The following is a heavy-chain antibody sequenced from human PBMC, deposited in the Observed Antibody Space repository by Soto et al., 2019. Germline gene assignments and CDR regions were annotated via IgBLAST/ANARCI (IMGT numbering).Heavy chain of an antibody. Sequence: QVQLQESGPGLVKPSETLSLTCVVSGGSIDTSNWWSWVRQPPGKGLEWIGEIYHSGSTNIKPSLKSRVTISVDKSKNQFSLKLNSVTAADTAVYYCARAGSGYYAFDFDYWGQGTLVTVSS. CDR3: ARAGSGYYAFDFDY. V-gene: IGHV4-4*02. J-gene: IGHJ4*02. CDR1: GGSIDTSNW. D-gene: IGHD3-3*01. CDR2: IYHSGST.